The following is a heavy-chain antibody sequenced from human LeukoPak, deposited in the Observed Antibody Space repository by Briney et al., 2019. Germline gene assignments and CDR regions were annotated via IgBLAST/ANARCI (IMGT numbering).Heavy chain of an antibody. Sequence: PGGSLRLSCAASGFTDSSHYMSWLRQAPGKGLEGVSVIYSGGSTYYADSVKGRFTISRDNSKNTLYLQMNSLRAEDTAVYYCARPSHYYDSSGSRGYYMDVWGKGTTVTVSS. CDR3: ARPSHYYDSSGSRGYYMDV. CDR1: GFTDSSHY. D-gene: IGHD3-22*01. CDR2: IYSGGST. J-gene: IGHJ6*03. V-gene: IGHV3-66*02.